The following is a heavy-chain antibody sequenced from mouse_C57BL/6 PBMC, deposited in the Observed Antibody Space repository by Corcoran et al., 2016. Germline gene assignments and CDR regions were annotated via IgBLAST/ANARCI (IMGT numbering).Heavy chain of an antibody. CDR1: GYTFTDYH. Sequence: EVQLQQSGPELVKPGASVKISCKASGYTFTDYHMNWVQQSHGKSLEWIGDIIPNNGGTSYNQKFKGKATVTVDKSSSTAYMELRSLTSDDSAVYYCARGEYYGSRNARDYWGQGSSVTVSS. J-gene: IGHJ4*01. D-gene: IGHD1-1*01. CDR2: IIPNNGGT. CDR3: ARGEYYGSRNARDY. V-gene: IGHV1-26*01.